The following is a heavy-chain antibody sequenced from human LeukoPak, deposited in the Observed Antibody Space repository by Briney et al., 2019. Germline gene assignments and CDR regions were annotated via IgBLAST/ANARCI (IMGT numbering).Heavy chain of an antibody. V-gene: IGHV1-46*01. CDR1: GYTFTIYF. CDR2: ISPSSGST. J-gene: IGHJ4*02. CDR3: ARLWGNREGFDY. D-gene: IGHD2-21*01. Sequence: GASVKVSCKASGYTFTIYFIHWVRQAPGEGLEWMGVISPSSGSTTYTERFQGRVTMTRDTSTSTVYMELSSLTSEDTAVYYCARLWGNREGFDYWGQGTLVTVSS.